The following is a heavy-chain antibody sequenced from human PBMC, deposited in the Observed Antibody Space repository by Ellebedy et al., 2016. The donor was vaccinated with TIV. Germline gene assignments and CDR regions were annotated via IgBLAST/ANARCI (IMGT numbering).Heavy chain of an antibody. Sequence: GESLKISCMGSGYSFTSYWITWVRQMHWKGPAWLGRIDPSDSYTNYCPSFQGHVTISADKSISTAYLQWSSLKASDTAMYYCASGGLRLGELSYNMGVYYYYGMDVWGQGTTVTVSS. CDR3: ASGGLRLGELSYNMGVYYYYGMDV. V-gene: IGHV5-10-1*01. D-gene: IGHD3-16*02. CDR1: GYSFTSYW. J-gene: IGHJ6*01. CDR2: IDPSDSYT.